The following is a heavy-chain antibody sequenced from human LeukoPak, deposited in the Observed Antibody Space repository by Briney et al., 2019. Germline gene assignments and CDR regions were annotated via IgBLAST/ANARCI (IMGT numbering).Heavy chain of an antibody. CDR1: GFTFSSNS. CDR3: AREPVAGGY. J-gene: IGHJ4*02. D-gene: IGHD6-19*01. V-gene: IGHV3-21*01. Sequence: AGGSLRLSCAASGFTFSSNSMHWVRQAPGKGLEWVASISSLSTYIYYADSVKGRFTIARDNAKNSLYLQMNSLRAEDTAVYYCAREPVAGGYWGQGTLVTVSS. CDR2: ISSLSTYI.